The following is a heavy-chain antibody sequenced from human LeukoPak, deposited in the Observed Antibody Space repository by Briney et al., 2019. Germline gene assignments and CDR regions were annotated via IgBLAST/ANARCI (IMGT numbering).Heavy chain of an antibody. CDR3: ARPPGCSSTSCYGDWYFDL. D-gene: IGHD2-2*01. J-gene: IGHJ2*01. V-gene: IGHV4-34*01. CDR1: GGSFSGYY. CDR2: LNHRGST. Sequence: SETLSLTCAVYGGSFSGYYWSWIRQPPGKGLEWIGELNHRGSTNYNPSLKSQFTRSVATSKNQFSLKLGSVTAADTAVYYCARPPGCSSTSCYGDWYFDLWGRGTLVTVSS.